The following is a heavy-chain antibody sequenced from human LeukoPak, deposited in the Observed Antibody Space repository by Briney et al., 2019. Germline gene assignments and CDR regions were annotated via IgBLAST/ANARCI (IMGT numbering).Heavy chain of an antibody. D-gene: IGHD2-15*01. CDR1: GYSISSGYY. V-gene: IGHV4-38-2*02. CDR3: ARLLREYCSGGSCYGNVGY. J-gene: IGHJ4*02. CDR2: IYHSGST. Sequence: SETLSLTCTVSGYSISSGYYWGWIRQPPGKGLEWIGSIYHSGSTYYNPSLKSRVTISVDTSKNQFSLKLSSVTAADTAMYYCARLLREYCSGGSCYGNVGYWGQGTLVTVSS.